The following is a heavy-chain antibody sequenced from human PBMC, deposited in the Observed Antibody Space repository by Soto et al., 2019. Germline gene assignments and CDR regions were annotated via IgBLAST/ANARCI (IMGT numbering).Heavy chain of an antibody. Sequence: QVQLQESGPGLLKPSETLSLTGTVSGGSISSYYWSWIRQPAGKGLGWIGRIYTSGITNYHPSLKSRVTMSVDTSKNQFSLKLSSGTAADTAVYYCARDLGGSYGMDVWGQGTTVTVSS. V-gene: IGHV4-4*07. J-gene: IGHJ6*02. CDR1: GGSISSYY. CDR3: ARDLGGSYGMDV. CDR2: IYTSGIT. D-gene: IGHD1-26*01.